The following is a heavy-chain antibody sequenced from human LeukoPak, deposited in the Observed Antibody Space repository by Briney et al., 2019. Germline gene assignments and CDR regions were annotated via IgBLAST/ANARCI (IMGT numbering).Heavy chain of an antibody. V-gene: IGHV5-51*01. CDR3: ARQNHYYYHMDV. CDR1: GYVFIRHW. CDR2: IHPEDSYT. J-gene: IGHJ6*03. Sequence: GESLKISFKASGYVFIRHWIGWVRPVPGKGLEWMGVIHPEDSYTRYNPAFQGQVTLSVDETTSTAYLQLSSLKASDTAIYYCARQNHYYYHMDVWGRGTTVTVSS.